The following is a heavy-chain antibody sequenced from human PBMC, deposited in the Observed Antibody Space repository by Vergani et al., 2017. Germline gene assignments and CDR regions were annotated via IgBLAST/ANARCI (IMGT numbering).Heavy chain of an antibody. D-gene: IGHD2/OR15-2a*01. CDR2: MNPNSGNT. CDR1: GYTFTSYD. Sequence: QVQLVQSGDEVKNPGASVKVSCKASGYTFTSYDINWVRQATGQGLEWMGWMNPNSGNTCYAQKLQCRVTMTRNTPISTAYMELSSLRSEDTAMYYCVIVSLYLSYDYWGQGTLVTVSS. CDR3: VIVSLYLSYDY. V-gene: IGHV1-8*01. J-gene: IGHJ4*02.